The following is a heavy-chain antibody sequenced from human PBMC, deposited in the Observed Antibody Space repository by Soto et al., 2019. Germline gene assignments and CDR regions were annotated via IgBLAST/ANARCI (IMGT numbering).Heavy chain of an antibody. V-gene: IGHV4-59*01. J-gene: IGHJ6*02. D-gene: IGHD3-10*01. CDR1: GGSISSYY. CDR3: ARGGDGTVTMVGGVIMKGHYYGLDV. CDR2: IHYGGST. Sequence: QVQLQESGPGLVKPSETLSLNCTVSGGSISSYYWSWIRQPPGKGLEWIGFIHYGGSTNYNPSLKSRVTMSVRTSRAQIAVRLTSVAAADTAVYYCARGGDGTVTMVGGVIMKGHYYGLDVWGQGTTVTVSS.